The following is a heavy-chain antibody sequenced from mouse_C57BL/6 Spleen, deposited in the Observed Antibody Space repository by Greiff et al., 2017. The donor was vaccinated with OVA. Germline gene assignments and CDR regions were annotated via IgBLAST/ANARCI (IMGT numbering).Heavy chain of an antibody. Sequence: QVQLQQSGPELVKPGASVKISCTASGYAFSSSWMNWVKQRTGKGLEWIGRIYPGDGDTKYNGKFKGKATLTADKSTSTAYMQLSSLTSEDSAVYFCARSSYGCEWCAYWGQGTLVTVSA. CDR1: GYAFSSSW. V-gene: IGHV1-82*01. CDR3: ARSSYGCEWCAY. D-gene: IGHD2-2*01. J-gene: IGHJ3*01. CDR2: IYPGDGDT.